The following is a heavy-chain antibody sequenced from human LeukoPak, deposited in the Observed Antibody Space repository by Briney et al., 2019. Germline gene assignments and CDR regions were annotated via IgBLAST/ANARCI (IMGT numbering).Heavy chain of an antibody. J-gene: IGHJ6*02. V-gene: IGHV4-39*07. CDR3: ARGRAPAPSYYYYGMDV. Sequence: SETLSLTCTVSGGSVSSGSYYWSWIRQPPGKGLEWIGEINHSGSTNYNPSLKSRVTISVDTSKNQFSLKLSSVTAADTAVYYCARGRAPAPSYYYYGMDVWGQGTTVTVSS. CDR2: INHSGST. CDR1: GGSVSSGSYY.